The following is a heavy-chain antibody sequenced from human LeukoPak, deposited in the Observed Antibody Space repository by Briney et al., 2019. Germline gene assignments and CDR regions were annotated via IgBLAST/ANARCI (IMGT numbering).Heavy chain of an antibody. CDR3: ARDWMALRRDYYYGMDV. D-gene: IGHD5-24*01. V-gene: IGHV3-30-3*01. CDR1: GFTVSHYA. J-gene: IGHJ6*02. Sequence: GRSLRLACVASGFTVSHYAMHWVRQGPGNGLEWVAVMSYDGTNKYYADSVKCRFTISRDNSKNTLYLQMNSLRGEDTSVYYCARDWMALRRDYYYGMDVWGQGTTVTVSS. CDR2: MSYDGTNK.